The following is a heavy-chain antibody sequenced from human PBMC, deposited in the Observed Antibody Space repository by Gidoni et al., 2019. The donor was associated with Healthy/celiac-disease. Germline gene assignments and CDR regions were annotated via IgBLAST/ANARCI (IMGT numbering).Heavy chain of an antibody. CDR2: ITPNSGGT. J-gene: IGHJ5*02. CDR3: ARDGLLWFGEPNNWFDP. V-gene: IGHV1-2*02. D-gene: IGHD3-10*01. CDR1: GYTFTGYY. Sequence: QVQLVQSGAEVKKPGASVKVSCKASGYTFTGYYMHWVRRAPGQGLEWMGGITPNSGGTNYAQKFQGRVTMTRDTSISTAYMELSRLRSDDTAVYYCARDGLLWFGEPNNWFDPWGQGTLVTVSS.